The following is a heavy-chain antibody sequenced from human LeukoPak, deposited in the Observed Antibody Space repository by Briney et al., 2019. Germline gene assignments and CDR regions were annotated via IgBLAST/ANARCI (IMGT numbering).Heavy chain of an antibody. J-gene: IGHJ4*02. V-gene: IGHV3-30-3*01. CDR1: GFTFSSYA. CDR3: ARVRAARLIDY. Sequence: GGSLRLSCAASGFTFSSYAMHWVRQAPGKGLEWVAVISYDGGNKYYADSVKGRFTISRDNSKNTLYLQMNSLRAEDTAVYYCARVRAARLIDYWGQGTLVTVSS. D-gene: IGHD6-6*01. CDR2: ISYDGGNK.